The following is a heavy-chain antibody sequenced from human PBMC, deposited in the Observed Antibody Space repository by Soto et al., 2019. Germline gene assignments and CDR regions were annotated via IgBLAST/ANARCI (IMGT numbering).Heavy chain of an antibody. J-gene: IGHJ4*02. CDR3: ARLYYDILTGWYYFDY. CDR1: GYTFTSYG. D-gene: IGHD3-9*01. Sequence: QVQLVQSGAEVKKPGASVKVSCKASGYTFTSYGISWVRQAPGQGLEWMGWISAYNGNTNYAQKLQGRVTMTTDTSTSSACMVLRRLRSDDTAVYYCARLYYDILTGWYYFDYWGQGTLVTVSS. CDR2: ISAYNGNT. V-gene: IGHV1-18*01.